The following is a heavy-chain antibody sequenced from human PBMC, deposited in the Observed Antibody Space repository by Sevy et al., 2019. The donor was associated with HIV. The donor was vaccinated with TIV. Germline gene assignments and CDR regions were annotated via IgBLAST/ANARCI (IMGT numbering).Heavy chain of an antibody. CDR2: IRSKAGGGTT. Sequence: GGSLRLSCAASGFTFSNAWMSWVRQSPGKGLEWVGRIRSKAGGGTTDYATIVKGKFTISRDDSRDILYLQLKSLETEDAAVYYCTTDHRRDGIVVVPFEYWGQGTLVTVSS. CDR3: TTDHRRDGIVVVPFEY. J-gene: IGHJ4*02. V-gene: IGHV3-15*01. D-gene: IGHD2-15*01. CDR1: GFTFSNAW.